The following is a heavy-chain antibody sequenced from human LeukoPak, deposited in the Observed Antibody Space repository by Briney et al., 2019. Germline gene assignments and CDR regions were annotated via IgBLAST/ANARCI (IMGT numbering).Heavy chain of an antibody. J-gene: IGHJ5*02. CDR2: INQSGST. Sequence: SETLSLTCGVYGESFNGDYWSWLRQPPGKGLEWIGEINQSGSTNYIPSLKSRVTISVDTSKNQFSLKLISVTAAGTAVYYCARGRWLQYETWGQGTLVTVSS. CDR3: ARGRWLQYET. V-gene: IGHV4-34*01. CDR1: GESFNGDY. D-gene: IGHD5-24*01.